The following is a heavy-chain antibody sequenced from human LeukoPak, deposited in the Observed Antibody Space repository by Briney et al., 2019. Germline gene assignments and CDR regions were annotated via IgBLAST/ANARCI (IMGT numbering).Heavy chain of an antibody. Sequence: GESLKISCEGSGYSFTNYWIGWVRQMPGKGLEWMGIIYPDDSDTRYNPSFQGQVTISADKSISTAYLQWSSLKASDTAVYYCARRLYGDYLDAFDIWGQGTVVTVSS. J-gene: IGHJ3*02. CDR1: GYSFTNYW. D-gene: IGHD4-17*01. V-gene: IGHV5-51*01. CDR3: ARRLYGDYLDAFDI. CDR2: IYPDDSDT.